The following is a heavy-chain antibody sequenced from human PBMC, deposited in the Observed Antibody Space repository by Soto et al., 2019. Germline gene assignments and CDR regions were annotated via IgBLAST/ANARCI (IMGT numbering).Heavy chain of an antibody. CDR1: GGSISSGDYY. CDR2: IYYSGST. Sequence: TLSLTCTVSGGSISSGDYYWSFIRQPPGKGLEWIGYIYYSGSTYYNPSLKSRVTISVDTSKNQFSLKLSSVTAADTAVYYCARVEGYCSGGSCYRIDYWGQGTLVTVSS. D-gene: IGHD2-15*01. V-gene: IGHV4-30-4*01. CDR3: ARVEGYCSGGSCYRIDY. J-gene: IGHJ4*02.